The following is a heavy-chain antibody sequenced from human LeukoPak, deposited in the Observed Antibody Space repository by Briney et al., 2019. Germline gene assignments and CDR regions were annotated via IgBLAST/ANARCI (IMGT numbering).Heavy chain of an antibody. J-gene: IGHJ3*02. Sequence: GGSLRLSCAASGFTFSTYAMHWVRQAPGKGLEWVAVISYDGSSKYYADSVKGRFTISRDNSKNTLYLQMNSLRAEDTAVYYCAKARSSYGYGDAFDIWGQGTMVTVSS. V-gene: IGHV3-30*04. CDR2: ISYDGSSK. D-gene: IGHD5-18*01. CDR3: AKARSSYGYGDAFDI. CDR1: GFTFSTYA.